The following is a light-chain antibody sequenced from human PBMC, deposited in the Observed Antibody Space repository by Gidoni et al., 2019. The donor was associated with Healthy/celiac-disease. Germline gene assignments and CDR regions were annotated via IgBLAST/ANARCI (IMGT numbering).Light chain of an antibody. CDR1: QSVSSY. CDR2: DAS. Sequence: EIVLTQSPATLSLSPGERATLSCRASQSVSSYLAWYTQKPGQAPRLLISDASNRATGIPARFSGSGSGTDFTLTISSLEPEDFAVYYCQQRSNWPPITFGQGTRLEIK. J-gene: IGKJ5*01. CDR3: QQRSNWPPIT. V-gene: IGKV3-11*01.